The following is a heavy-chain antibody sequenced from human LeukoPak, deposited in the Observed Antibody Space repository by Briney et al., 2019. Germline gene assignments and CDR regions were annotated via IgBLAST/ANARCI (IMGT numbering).Heavy chain of an antibody. CDR2: IYHSGST. Sequence: PSETLSLTCTVSGYSISSGYYWGWIRQPPGKGLEWIGSIYHSGSTYYNPSLKSRVTISVDTSKNQFSLKLSSVTAADTAVYYCARVRGYCSSGSCGMDVWGQGTTVTVSS. D-gene: IGHD2-15*01. V-gene: IGHV4-38-2*02. CDR1: GYSISSGYY. CDR3: ARVRGYCSSGSCGMDV. J-gene: IGHJ6*02.